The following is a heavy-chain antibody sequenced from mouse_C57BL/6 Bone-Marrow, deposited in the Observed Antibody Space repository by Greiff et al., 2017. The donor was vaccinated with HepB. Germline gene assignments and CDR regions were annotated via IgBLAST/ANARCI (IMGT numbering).Heavy chain of an antibody. D-gene: IGHD1-1*01. CDR2: INSDGGST. CDR1: EYEFPSHD. Sequence: EVHLVESGGGLVQPGESLKLSCESNEYEFPSHDMSWVRKTPEKRLELVAAINSDGGSTYYPDTMERRFIISRDNTKKTLYLQMSSLRSEDTALYYCARPITTVVERNFDYWGQGTTLTVSS. V-gene: IGHV5-2*01. J-gene: IGHJ2*01. CDR3: ARPITTVVERNFDY.